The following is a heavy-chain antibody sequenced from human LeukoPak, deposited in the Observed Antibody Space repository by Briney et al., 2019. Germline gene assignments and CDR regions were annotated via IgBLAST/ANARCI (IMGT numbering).Heavy chain of an antibody. J-gene: IGHJ2*01. Sequence: SETLSLTCTVSGGSISSYYWSWIRQPPGKGLEWIGYIYYSGSTNYNPSLKSRVTISVDTSKNQFSLKLSSVTAADTAVYYWARGRSDYYGSGSPDWYFDLWGRGTLVTVSS. CDR3: ARGRSDYYGSGSPDWYFDL. V-gene: IGHV4-59*01. D-gene: IGHD3-10*01. CDR1: GGSISSYY. CDR2: IYYSGST.